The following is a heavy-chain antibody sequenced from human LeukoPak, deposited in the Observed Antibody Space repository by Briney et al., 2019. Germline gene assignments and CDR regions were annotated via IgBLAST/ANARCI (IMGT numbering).Heavy chain of an antibody. V-gene: IGHV3-21*01. CDR3: ARDSAARDYYGMDV. CDR1: GFTFSSYS. D-gene: IGHD5-18*01. J-gene: IGHJ6*02. Sequence: GGSLRLSCAASGFTFSSYSMHWVRQAPGKGLEWVSSISSSSSYIYYADSLKGRFTISRDNAKNSLYLQMNSLRAEDAGVYYCARDSAARDYYGMDVWGQGTTVTVSS. CDR2: ISSSSSYI.